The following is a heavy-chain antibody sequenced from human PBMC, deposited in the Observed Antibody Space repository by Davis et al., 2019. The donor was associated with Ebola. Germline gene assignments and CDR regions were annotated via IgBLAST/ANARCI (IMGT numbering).Heavy chain of an antibody. V-gene: IGHV3-33*01. J-gene: IGHJ6*04. CDR1: GFTFSSYG. CDR2: IWYDGSNK. D-gene: IGHD3-3*01. CDR3: ARSNGSGKSYYYYYGMDV. Sequence: PGGSLRLSCAASGFTFSSYGMHWVRQAPGKGLEWVAVIWYDGSNKYYADSVKGRFTISRDNSKNTLYLQMNSLRAEDTAVYYCARSNGSGKSYYYYYGMDVWGKGTTVTVSS.